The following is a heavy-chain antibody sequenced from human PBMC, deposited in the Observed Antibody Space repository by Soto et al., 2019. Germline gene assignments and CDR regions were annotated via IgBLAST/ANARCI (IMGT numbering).Heavy chain of an antibody. Sequence: GGSLRLSCAASGFTVSSNYMSWVRQAPGKGLEWVSVIYSGGSTYYADSVKGRFTISRDNSKNTLYLQMNSLRAEDTAVYYCAREMAPQIGGATGWDNWFDPWGKGTLVTVSS. CDR1: GFTVSSNY. J-gene: IGHJ5*02. CDR3: AREMAPQIGGATGWDNWFDP. V-gene: IGHV3-53*01. CDR2: IYSGGST. D-gene: IGHD1-26*01.